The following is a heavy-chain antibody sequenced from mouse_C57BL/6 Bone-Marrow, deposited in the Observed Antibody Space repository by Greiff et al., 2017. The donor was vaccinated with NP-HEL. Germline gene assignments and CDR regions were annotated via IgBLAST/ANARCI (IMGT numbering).Heavy chain of an antibody. Sequence: EVQLQESGPGLVKPSQSLSLTCSVTGYSITSGYYWNWIRQFPGNKLEWMGYISYDGSNNYNPSLKNRISITRDTSKNQFFLKLNSVTTEDTATYYCARDYGSSWWYFDVWGTGTTVTVSS. CDR3: ARDYGSSWWYFDV. CDR2: ISYDGSN. D-gene: IGHD1-1*01. CDR1: GYSITSGYY. J-gene: IGHJ1*03. V-gene: IGHV3-6*01.